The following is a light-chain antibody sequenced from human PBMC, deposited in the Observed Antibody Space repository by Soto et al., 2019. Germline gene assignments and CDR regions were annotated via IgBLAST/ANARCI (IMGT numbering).Light chain of an antibody. CDR2: KAS. J-gene: IGKJ1*01. V-gene: IGKV1-5*03. Sequence: DIQMTQSPSTLSASVGDRVTITCRASQSISSWLAWYQQKQGKAPKLLIHKASSLESGVPSRFSGSESGTDFTLTISSLQPDDIATYHCQQYNSYPWTFGQGTKVEIK. CDR3: QQYNSYPWT. CDR1: QSISSW.